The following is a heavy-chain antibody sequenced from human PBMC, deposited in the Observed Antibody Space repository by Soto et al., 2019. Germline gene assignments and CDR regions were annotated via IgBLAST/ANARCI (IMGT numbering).Heavy chain of an antibody. CDR2: ISWNSGSI. CDR3: AKEWELLGYAFDI. V-gene: IGHV3-9*01. CDR1: GFTFDDYA. Sequence: GGSLRLSCAASGFTFDDYAMHWVRQAPGKGLEWVSGISWNSGSIGYADSVKGRFTISRDNAKNSLYLQMNSLRAEDTALYYCAKEWELLGYAFDIWGQGTVVTVSS. D-gene: IGHD1-26*01. J-gene: IGHJ3*02.